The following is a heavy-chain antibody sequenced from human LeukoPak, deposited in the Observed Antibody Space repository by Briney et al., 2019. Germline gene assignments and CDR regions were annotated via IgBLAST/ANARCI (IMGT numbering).Heavy chain of an antibody. CDR3: AKHSHDGSAPYYEVQLDY. D-gene: IGHD3-22*01. CDR1: GFIFRSYG. CDR2: ISGTGGST. V-gene: IGHV3-23*01. J-gene: IGHJ4*02. Sequence: GGSLRLSCAASGFIFRSYGLSWVRQAPGKGLEWVSAISGTGGSTYYADSVKGRFTISRDNSKNTLYLQMNSLRAEDTAIYYCAKHSHDGSAPYYEVQLDYWGQGTLVTVSS.